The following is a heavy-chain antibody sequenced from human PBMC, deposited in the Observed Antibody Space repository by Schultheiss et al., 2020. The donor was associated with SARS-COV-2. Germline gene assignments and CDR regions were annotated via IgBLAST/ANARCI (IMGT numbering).Heavy chain of an antibody. D-gene: IGHD6-13*01. CDR3: ARGRGSSWTSYYYGMDV. V-gene: IGHV3-23*01. J-gene: IGHJ6*02. CDR2: ISGSGVST. Sequence: GGSLRLSCAASGFTFSSYAMSWVRQAPGKGLEWVSAISGSGVSTHYADSVKGRFTISRENAKNSLYLQMNSLRAGDTAVYYCARGRGSSWTSYYYGMDVWGQGTTVTVSS. CDR1: GFTFSSYA.